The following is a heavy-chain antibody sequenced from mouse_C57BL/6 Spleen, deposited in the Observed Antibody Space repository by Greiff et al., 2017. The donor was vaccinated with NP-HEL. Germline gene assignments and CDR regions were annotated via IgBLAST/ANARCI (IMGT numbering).Heavy chain of an antibody. D-gene: IGHD2-3*01. CDR3: TRTDGYPYAMDY. Sequence: EVNLVESGEGLVKPGGSLKLSCAASGFTFSSYAMSWVRQTPEKRLEWVAYISSGGDYIYYADTVKGRFTISRDNARNTLYLQMSSLKSEDTAMYYCTRTDGYPYAMDYWGQGTSVTVSS. CDR1: GFTFSSYA. CDR2: ISSGGDYI. V-gene: IGHV5-9-1*02. J-gene: IGHJ4*01.